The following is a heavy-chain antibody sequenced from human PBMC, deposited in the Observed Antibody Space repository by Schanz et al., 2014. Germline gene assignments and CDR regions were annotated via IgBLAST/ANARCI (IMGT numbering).Heavy chain of an antibody. CDR3: AKIWKGHPIEVRPGWSDGMDV. Sequence: QAELVESGGGVVQPGGSLKLSCVASGFTFKNYGIHWVRQALGKGLEWLTFIPFDASNKYYADSVKGRFTISRDNSKNTLYLQMNSLRAEDTAVYYCAKIWKGHPIEVRPGWSDGMDVWGQGTTVTVSS. V-gene: IGHV3-30*02. CDR2: IPFDASNK. D-gene: IGHD6-6*01. J-gene: IGHJ6*02. CDR1: GFTFKNYG.